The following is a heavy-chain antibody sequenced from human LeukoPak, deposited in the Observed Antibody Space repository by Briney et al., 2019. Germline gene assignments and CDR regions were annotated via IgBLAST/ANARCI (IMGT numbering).Heavy chain of an antibody. J-gene: IGHJ4*02. CDR3: AKDNRQAVAGTFDY. D-gene: IGHD6-19*01. CDR2: IYSGGST. Sequence: GGSLRLSCAASGFTFSSNYMSWVRQAPGKGLEWVSVIYSGGSTYYSDSVKGRFTISRDNSKNTLYLQMNSLRAEDTAVYYCAKDNRQAVAGTFDYWGQGTLVTVSS. V-gene: IGHV3-53*01. CDR1: GFTFSSNY.